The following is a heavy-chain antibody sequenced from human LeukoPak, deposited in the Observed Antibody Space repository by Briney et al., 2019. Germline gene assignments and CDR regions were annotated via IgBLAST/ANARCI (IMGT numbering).Heavy chain of an antibody. CDR2: IKQDGSEK. CDR3: AREFIIGSFDY. J-gene: IGHJ4*02. D-gene: IGHD1-14*01. V-gene: IGHV3-7*01. Sequence: GGSLRLSCAASGFTFSSYWMSWVRQAPGKGLEWVANIKQDGSEKYYVDSVKGRFTIFRDNAKNSLYLQMNSLRAEDTAVYYCAREFIIGSFDYWGQGTLVTVSS. CDR1: GFTFSSYW.